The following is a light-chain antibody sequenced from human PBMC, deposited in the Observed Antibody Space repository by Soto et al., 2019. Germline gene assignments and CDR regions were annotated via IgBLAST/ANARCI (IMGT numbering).Light chain of an antibody. J-gene: IGKJ2*01. CDR2: DAS. Sequence: DIQMTQFPSTLSASVGDRVTITCRASQTTNTWLAWYQQKPGTAPKLLIYDASSLEGGVPSRFSASGSGTKFTLTISGLQPDDLATYYCQQYISYPYTFGQGTKVEIK. CDR1: QTTNTW. CDR3: QQYISYPYT. V-gene: IGKV1-5*01.